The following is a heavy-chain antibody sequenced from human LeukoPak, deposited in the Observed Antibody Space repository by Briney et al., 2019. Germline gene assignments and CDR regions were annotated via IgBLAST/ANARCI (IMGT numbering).Heavy chain of an antibody. J-gene: IGHJ4*02. D-gene: IGHD3-10*01. CDR3: ATVGGPMVRGVIIPQVFDH. CDR1: GFTFSSYA. Sequence: GGSLRLSCAASGFTFSSYAMSWVRQAPGKGLEWVSAISGSGGSTYYADSVKGRFTISRDNSKNSLYLQMNSLRAEDTAVYYCATVGGPMVRGVIIPQVFDHWGQGTLVTVSS. CDR2: ISGSGGST. V-gene: IGHV3-23*01.